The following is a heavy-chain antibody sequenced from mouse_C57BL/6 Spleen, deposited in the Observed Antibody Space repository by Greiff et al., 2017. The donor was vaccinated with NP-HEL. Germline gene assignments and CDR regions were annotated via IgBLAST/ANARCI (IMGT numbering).Heavy chain of an antibody. CDR2: IYPRSGNT. CDR1: GYTFTSYG. Sequence: QVQLQQSGAELARPGASVKLSCKASGYTFTSYGISWVKQRTGQGLEWIGEIYPRSGNTYYNEKFKGKATLTADKSSSTAYMELRSLTSEDSAVYCCARRGIRDYYGSSYYAIDYWGQGTSVTVSS. D-gene: IGHD1-1*01. CDR3: ARRGIRDYYGSSYYAIDY. J-gene: IGHJ4*01. V-gene: IGHV1-81*01.